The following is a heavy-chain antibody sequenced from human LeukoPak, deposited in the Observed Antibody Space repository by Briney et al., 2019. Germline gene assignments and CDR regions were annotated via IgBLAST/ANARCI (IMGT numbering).Heavy chain of an antibody. V-gene: IGHV5-51*01. CDR2: IYPGDSRT. CDR3: ACRDLSSTTSGS. CDR1: GYPFTNYW. J-gene: IGHJ5*02. Sequence: PGESLKISCEAFGYPFTNYWIGWVRQMPGKGPEWMGVIYPGDSRTRYNPAFQGQVTISADKSNNTAYLQWSSLKASDTAIYYCACRDLSSTTSGSWGQGTLVTVSS. D-gene: IGHD2-2*01.